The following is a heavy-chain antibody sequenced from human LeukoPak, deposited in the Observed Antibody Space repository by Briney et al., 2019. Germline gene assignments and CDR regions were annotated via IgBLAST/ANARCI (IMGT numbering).Heavy chain of an antibody. Sequence: GGSLRLSCAASEFTFRTYWMSWVRQAPGKGLEWVANIKRDGSKIYYVDSAKGRFTISRDNDKNSLYLQMNSLRAEDTAVYYCTRDSQGSGIYSVDYWGQGTLVTVSS. CDR1: EFTFRTYW. J-gene: IGHJ4*02. D-gene: IGHD3-10*01. V-gene: IGHV3-7*05. CDR2: IKRDGSKI. CDR3: TRDSQGSGIYSVDY.